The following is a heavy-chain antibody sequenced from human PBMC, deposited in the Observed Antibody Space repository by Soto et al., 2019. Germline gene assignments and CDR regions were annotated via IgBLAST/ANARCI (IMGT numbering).Heavy chain of an antibody. Sequence: SETLSLTCTVSGGSISSYYWSWIRQPPGKGLEWIGYIYYSGSTNYNPSLKSRVTISVDTSKNQFSLKLSSVTAADTAVYYCARDLGYSSGLLCWGQGTLVTVSS. CDR3: ARDLGYSSGLLC. V-gene: IGHV4-59*01. D-gene: IGHD6-19*01. CDR2: IYYSGST. J-gene: IGHJ4*02. CDR1: GGSISSYY.